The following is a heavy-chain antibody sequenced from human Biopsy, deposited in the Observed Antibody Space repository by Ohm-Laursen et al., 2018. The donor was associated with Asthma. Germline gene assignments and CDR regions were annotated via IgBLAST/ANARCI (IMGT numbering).Heavy chain of an antibody. J-gene: IGHJ4*02. D-gene: IGHD1-26*01. V-gene: IGHV3-30*18. CDR1: GFSFSNFG. CDR3: AKELFPGWELRRGPDS. CDR2: ISFDGSNE. Sequence: SLRLSCAASGFSFSNFGMHWVRQAPGKGLEWVAVISFDGSNEDYADSVKGRFTISRDNSKSSLFLEMNSLRPEDTAVYYCAKELFPGWELRRGPDSWGQGTLVTVSS.